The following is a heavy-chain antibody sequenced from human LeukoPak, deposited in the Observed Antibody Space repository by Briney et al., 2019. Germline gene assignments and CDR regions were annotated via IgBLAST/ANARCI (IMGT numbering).Heavy chain of an antibody. CDR1: GLTFSNYK. V-gene: IGHV3-48*03. D-gene: IGHD3-10*01. Sequence: GGSLRLSCAVSGLTFSNYKMNWVRQAPGKGLEWVAFISYNGRTTFYADSVKGRFTISRDNAKNSLYLQMNSLRAEDTAVYYCARSLCFTVVRGCHNAFDIWGQGTMVTVSS. CDR3: ARSLCFTVVRGCHNAFDI. J-gene: IGHJ3*02. CDR2: ISYNGRTT.